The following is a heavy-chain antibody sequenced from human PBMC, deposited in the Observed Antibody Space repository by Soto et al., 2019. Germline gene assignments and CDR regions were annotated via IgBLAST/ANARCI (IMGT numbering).Heavy chain of an antibody. CDR2: IIPIFGTA. D-gene: IGHD2-2*01. CDR3: ARDLGYCSSTSCHAAYGMDV. J-gene: IGHJ6*02. CDR1: GGTFSSYA. Sequence: SVKVSCKASGGTFSSYAISWVRQAPGQGLEWMGGIIPIFGTANYAQKFQGRVTITADESTSTAYMELSSLRSDDTAVYYCARDLGYCSSTSCHAAYGMDVWGQGTTVTVSS. V-gene: IGHV1-69*13.